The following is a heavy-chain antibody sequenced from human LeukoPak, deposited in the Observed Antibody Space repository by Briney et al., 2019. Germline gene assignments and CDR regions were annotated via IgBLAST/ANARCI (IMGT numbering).Heavy chain of an antibody. J-gene: IGHJ4*02. D-gene: IGHD3-22*01. V-gene: IGHV4-39*01. CDR3: ARHYPPYYYDSSGYYDY. CDR2: IYYSGST. CDR1: GGSISSSSYY. Sequence: SETLSLTCTVSGGSISSSSYYWGWIRQPPGKGLEWIGSIYYSGSTYYNPSLKSRVTISVDTSKNQFSLKLSSVTAADTAVYYCARHYPPYYYDSSGYYDYWGQGTLVTVSS.